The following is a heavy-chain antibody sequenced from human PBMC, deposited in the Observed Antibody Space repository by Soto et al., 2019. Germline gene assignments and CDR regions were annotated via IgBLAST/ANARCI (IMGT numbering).Heavy chain of an antibody. D-gene: IGHD5-18*01. CDR1: GGSISNYY. J-gene: IGHJ5*02. CDR2: IYRSGST. Sequence: SETLSLTCTVSGGSISNYYWSWIRQPAGKGLEWIGRIYRSGSTNYNPPLKSRVTMSVDTSKNQFSLKLSSVTAADTAVYYCARDKEGHNYGENWFDPWGQGTLVTVYS. V-gene: IGHV4-4*07. CDR3: ARDKEGHNYGENWFDP.